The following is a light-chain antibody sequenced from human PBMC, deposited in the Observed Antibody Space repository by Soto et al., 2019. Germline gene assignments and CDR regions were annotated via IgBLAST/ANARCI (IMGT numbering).Light chain of an antibody. CDR3: QQYNNWPPWT. J-gene: IGKJ1*01. Sequence: EIVLTQSPGTLSLSPGDSATLSCRASQSVSNNYLAWYQQKPGQAPRLIIYGAYNRATGIPDRFSGSGSGTDFTLTISSLQSEDYAVYYCQQYNNWPPWTFGQGTKVDIK. CDR2: GAY. V-gene: IGKV3-20*01. CDR1: QSVSNNY.